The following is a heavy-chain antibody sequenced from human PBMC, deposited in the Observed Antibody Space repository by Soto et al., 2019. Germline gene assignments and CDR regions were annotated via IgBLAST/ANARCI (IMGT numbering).Heavy chain of an antibody. Sequence: GGSLRLSCTASGFTFGDYAMSWVRQAPGKGLEWVGFIRSKAYGGTTEYAASVKGRFTISRDDSKSIAYLQMNSLKTEDTAVYYCTGSYYRLRYYYGMDVWGQGTTVTAP. CDR3: TGSYYRLRYYYGMDV. D-gene: IGHD1-26*01. J-gene: IGHJ6*02. V-gene: IGHV3-49*04. CDR1: GFTFGDYA. CDR2: IRSKAYGGTT.